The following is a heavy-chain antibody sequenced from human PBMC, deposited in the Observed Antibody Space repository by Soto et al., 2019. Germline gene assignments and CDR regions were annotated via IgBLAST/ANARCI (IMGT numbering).Heavy chain of an antibody. V-gene: IGHV1-69*13. J-gene: IGHJ4*02. CDR2: IIPIFGTA. CDR3: ARISGIVGASAEAFDY. D-gene: IGHD1-26*01. CDR1: RGTFSSYA. Sequence: GASVKVSCKASRGTFSSYAISWVRQAPGQGLEWMGGIIPIFGTANYAQKFQGRVTITADESTSTAYTELSSLRSEDTAVYYCARISGIVGASAEAFDYWGQGTLVTVSS.